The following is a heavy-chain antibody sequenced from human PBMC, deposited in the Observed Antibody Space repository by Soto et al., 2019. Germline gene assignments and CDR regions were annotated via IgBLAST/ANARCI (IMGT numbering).Heavy chain of an antibody. D-gene: IGHD3-3*01. V-gene: IGHV3-9*01. J-gene: IGHJ4*02. CDR2: ISWNSGSI. CDR3: AKGGRFLEWLLPQDY. CDR1: GFTFDDYA. Sequence: EVQLVESGGGLVQPGRSLRLSCAASGFTFDDYAMHWVRQAPGKGLEWVSGISWNSGSIGYADSVEGRFTNSRDNAKNSLYLQMNSLRAEDTALYYCAKGGRFLEWLLPQDYWGQGTLVTVSS.